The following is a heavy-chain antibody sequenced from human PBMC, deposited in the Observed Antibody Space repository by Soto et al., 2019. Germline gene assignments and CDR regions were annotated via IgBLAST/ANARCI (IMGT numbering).Heavy chain of an antibody. D-gene: IGHD1-1*01. J-gene: IGHJ5*02. Sequence: SETLSVTCAVYGGSFSGYYLSWIRQPPGKGLEWIGEIYYSGSTNYNPSLKSRVTISVDTSKNQFSLKLSSVTAADTAVYYCARGNWNDVRWFDPWGQGTLVTSPQ. CDR2: IYYSGST. CDR1: GGSFSGYY. V-gene: IGHV4-34*01. CDR3: ARGNWNDVRWFDP.